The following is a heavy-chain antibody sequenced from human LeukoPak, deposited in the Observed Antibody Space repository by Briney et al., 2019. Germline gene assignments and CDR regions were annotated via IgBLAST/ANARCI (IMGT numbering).Heavy chain of an antibody. J-gene: IGHJ6*02. CDR3: ARVDEGGYYYYGMDV. Sequence: SETLSLTCTVSAGSISSYYWSWIRQPPGKGLEWIGYIYSSGSTNYNPSLKSRVTISVDTSKNQFSLKLSSVTAADTAVYYRARVDEGGYYYYGMDVWGQGTTVTVSS. D-gene: IGHD3-16*01. CDR2: IYSSGST. V-gene: IGHV4-59*01. CDR1: AGSISSYY.